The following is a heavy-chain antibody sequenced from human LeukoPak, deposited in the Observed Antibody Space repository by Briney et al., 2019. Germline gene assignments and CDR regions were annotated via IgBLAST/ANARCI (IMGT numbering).Heavy chain of an antibody. CDR1: GFTFSSYA. CDR2: ISNSGDRT. CDR3: AKDGGTYSLDY. D-gene: IGHD2-21*01. Sequence: GGSLRLSCAASGFTFSSYAMNWVRQSPGKGLEWVSAISNSGDRTYYADSVKGRFTISRDNSKNTLNLQMNSLRAEDTAVYYCAKDGGTYSLDYWGQGTLVTVSS. J-gene: IGHJ4*02. V-gene: IGHV3-23*01.